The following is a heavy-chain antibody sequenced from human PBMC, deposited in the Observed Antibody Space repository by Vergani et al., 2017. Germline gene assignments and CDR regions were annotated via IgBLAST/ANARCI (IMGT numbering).Heavy chain of an antibody. V-gene: IGHV4-38-2*02. J-gene: IGHJ6*02. D-gene: IGHD3-22*01. CDR1: GYSISSGYY. CDR3: ARVEYYDSSGYYPLGPLMDV. Sequence: QVQLQESGPGLVKPSETLSLTCTVSGYSISSGYYWGWIRQPPGKGLEWIGSIYHSGSTYYNPSLKSRVTISVDTSKNQFSLKLSSGTAADTAVYYCARVEYYDSSGYYPLGPLMDVWGQGTTVTVSS. CDR2: IYHSGST.